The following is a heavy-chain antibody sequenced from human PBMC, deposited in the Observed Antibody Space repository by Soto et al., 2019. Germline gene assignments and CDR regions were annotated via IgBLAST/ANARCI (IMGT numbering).Heavy chain of an antibody. CDR3: ASMVRGVYGNYDY. V-gene: IGHV1-69*01. CDR2: IIPIFDTP. Sequence: QVQLVQSGAEVKKPGSSVKVSCKASGGTFMNDAISWVRQAPGQGLEWMGGIIPIFDTPNYPQKFQGRVTITADESTRTAYMDLRSLRSEDTAVYFCASMVRGVYGNYDYWGQGTPVTVSS. CDR1: GGTFMNDA. D-gene: IGHD3-10*01. J-gene: IGHJ4*02.